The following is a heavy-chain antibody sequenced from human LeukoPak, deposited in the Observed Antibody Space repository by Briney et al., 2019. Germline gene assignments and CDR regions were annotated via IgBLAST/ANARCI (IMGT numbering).Heavy chain of an antibody. CDR3: AGGRNYYLY. CDR2: ISGSGGTT. D-gene: IGHD3-22*01. CDR1: GFTFSSYG. Sequence: GGSLRLSCAASGFTFSSYGMSWVRQAPGKGLEWVSAISGSGGTTYYADSVKGRFTISRDNAKNSLSLQMNSLRAEDTAVYYCAGGRNYYLYWGQGTLVTVSS. J-gene: IGHJ4*02. V-gene: IGHV3-23*01.